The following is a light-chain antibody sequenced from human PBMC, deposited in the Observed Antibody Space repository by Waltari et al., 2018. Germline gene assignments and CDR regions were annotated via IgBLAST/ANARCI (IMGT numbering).Light chain of an antibody. CDR1: ESVSKY. Sequence: LSLSPGERATLSCRASESVSKYLAWYQQKPGQAPRLLIYHASIRATGIPDRFSGSGSGTDFSLTISRLEPEDSAVYYCQKYVNLPATFGRGTKVEIK. CDR2: HAS. J-gene: IGKJ1*01. V-gene: IGKV3-20*01. CDR3: QKYVNLPAT.